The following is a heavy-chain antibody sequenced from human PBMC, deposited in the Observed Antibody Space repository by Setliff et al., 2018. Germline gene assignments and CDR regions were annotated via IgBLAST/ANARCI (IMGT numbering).Heavy chain of an antibody. CDR2: VYTSGST. J-gene: IGHJ3*02. D-gene: IGHD3-3*01. CDR3: AREVTIFGVPKVAYDI. CDR1: GGSISSGSYY. V-gene: IGHV4-61*02. Sequence: SETLSLTCTVSGGSISSGSYYWSWIRQPAGKGLEWVGRVYTSGSTNYNPSLKSRVTISLDTSKNFFSLKLSSVTVADTAIYYCAREVTIFGVPKVAYDIWGQGAMVTVSS.